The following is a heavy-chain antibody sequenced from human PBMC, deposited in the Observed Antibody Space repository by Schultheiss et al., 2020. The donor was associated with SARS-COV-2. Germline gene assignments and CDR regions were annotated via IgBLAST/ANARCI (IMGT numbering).Heavy chain of an antibody. Sequence: GGSLRLSCAASGFTFSDYYMSWVRQAPGKGLEWVAVIWYDGSNKYYADSVKGRFTISRDNSKNTLYLQMNSLRAEDTAVYYCARDLHSGFDYWGQGTLVTVSS. D-gene: IGHD3-10*01. CDR3: ARDLHSGFDY. CDR2: IWYDGSNK. V-gene: IGHV3-33*01. CDR1: GFTFSDYY. J-gene: IGHJ4*02.